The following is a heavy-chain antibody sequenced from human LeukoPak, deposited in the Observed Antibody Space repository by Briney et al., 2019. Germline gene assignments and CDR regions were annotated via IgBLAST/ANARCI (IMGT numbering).Heavy chain of an antibody. Sequence: ASVKVSCKASGGTFSSYAISWVRQAPGQGPEWMGGIIPIFGTANYAQKFQGRVSMTRDTSISTAYMELSSLRSEDTAVYYCARGPVEAVFGVSTEDWGQGTTVTVSS. CDR2: IIPIFGTA. V-gene: IGHV1-69*05. J-gene: IGHJ6*02. CDR3: ARGPVEAVFGVSTED. CDR1: GGTFSSYA. D-gene: IGHD3-10*02.